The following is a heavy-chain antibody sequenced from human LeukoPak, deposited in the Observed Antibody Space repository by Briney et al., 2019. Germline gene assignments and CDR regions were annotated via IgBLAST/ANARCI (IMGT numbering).Heavy chain of an antibody. CDR3: ARAGNGWPGYFDY. CDR1: GGSISSSSYS. J-gene: IGHJ4*02. CDR2: IYYSGST. V-gene: IGHV4-39*07. Sequence: SETLALTCTVSGGSISSSSYSWGWIRQPPGEGLEWIGSIYYSGSTYYNPSLKSRVTISVDTSKNQFSLKLSSVTAADTAVYYCARAGNGWPGYFDYWGQGTLVTVSS. D-gene: IGHD6-19*01.